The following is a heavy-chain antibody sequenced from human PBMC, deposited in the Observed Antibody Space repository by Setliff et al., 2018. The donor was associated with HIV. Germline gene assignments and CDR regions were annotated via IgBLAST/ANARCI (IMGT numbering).Heavy chain of an antibody. CDR2: IYTSGST. Sequence: KASETLSLTCTVSGGSISSYYWSWIRQPPGKGLEWIGYIYTSGSTNYNSSLKSRVTISVDTSKNQFSLKLSSVTAADTAVYYCARALSHYNFWSASGDWFDPWGQGTLVTVSS. D-gene: IGHD3-3*01. CDR3: ARALSHYNFWSASGDWFDP. J-gene: IGHJ5*02. CDR1: GGSISSYY. V-gene: IGHV4-4*08.